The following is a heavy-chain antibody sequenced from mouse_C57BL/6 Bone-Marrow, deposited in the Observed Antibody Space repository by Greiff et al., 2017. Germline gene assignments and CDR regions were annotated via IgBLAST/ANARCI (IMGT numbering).Heavy chain of an antibody. CDR2: INPSSGYT. V-gene: IGHV1-7*01. Sequence: VKLVESGADLAKPGASVTLSCKASGYSFTSYWMHWVKQRSGQGREWFVYINPSSGYTKYNQKFKDKATLTADKSSSTAYMQLSSLTYEDSAVYYCASLRSYWGQGTLVTVSA. CDR1: GYSFTSYW. CDR3: ASLRSY. J-gene: IGHJ3*01.